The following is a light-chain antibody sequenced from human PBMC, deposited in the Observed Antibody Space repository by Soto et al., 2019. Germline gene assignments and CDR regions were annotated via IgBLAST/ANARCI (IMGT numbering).Light chain of an antibody. CDR3: QQFNDWPPWT. V-gene: IGKV3-15*01. Sequence: EIVMTQSPATLSVSPGERSTLSGGSSQSVRTYLAWYQQKPAQAPRLLLYGASTRAAGIPDRFSGSGAGTEFTLTISGLLSDDFAAHYCQQFNDWPPWTFGQGTKVDIK. J-gene: IGKJ1*01. CDR2: GAS. CDR1: QSVRTY.